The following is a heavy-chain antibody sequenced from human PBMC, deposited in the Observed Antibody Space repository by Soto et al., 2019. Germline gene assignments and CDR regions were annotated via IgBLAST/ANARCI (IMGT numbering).Heavy chain of an antibody. D-gene: IGHD6-13*01. CDR3: ANAPGIAAAAFH. Sequence: EVQLLESGGGLVQPGGSLRLSCAASGFTFSSYAMSWVRQAPGKGLEWVSAISGSGGSTYYADSVKGRFTISRDNSKNTLDLQMNSLRAEDTAVYYCANAPGIAAAAFHWGQGTLVTVSS. CDR2: ISGSGGST. CDR1: GFTFSSYA. V-gene: IGHV3-23*01. J-gene: IGHJ4*02.